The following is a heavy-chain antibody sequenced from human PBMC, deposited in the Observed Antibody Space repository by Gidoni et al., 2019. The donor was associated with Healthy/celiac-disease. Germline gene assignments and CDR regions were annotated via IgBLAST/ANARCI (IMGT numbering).Heavy chain of an antibody. Sequence: QVQLQQWGAGLLKPSETLSLTCAVYGGSFSGYYWSWIRQPPGKGLEWIGEINHSGSTNYNPSLKSRVTISVDTSKNQFSLKLSSVTAADTAVYYCARVRPWRWQRPIGFDYWGQGTLVTVSS. V-gene: IGHV4-34*01. CDR3: ARVRPWRWQRPIGFDY. D-gene: IGHD1-1*01. J-gene: IGHJ4*02. CDR1: GGSFSGYY. CDR2: INHSGST.